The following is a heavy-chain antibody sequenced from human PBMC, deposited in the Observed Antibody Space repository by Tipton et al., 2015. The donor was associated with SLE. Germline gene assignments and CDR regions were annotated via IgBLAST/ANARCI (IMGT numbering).Heavy chain of an antibody. D-gene: IGHD2-15*01. CDR2: ISLSGSTI. V-gene: IGHV3-48*04. CDR1: GLTFTSYS. J-gene: IGHJ4*02. Sequence: GSLRLSCVASGLTFTSYSMNWVRQAPGKGLEWVSYISLSGSTIYYADSVKGRFTISRDNAKNSLYLQMNSLRAEDTAVYYCSSVRYCSGGSCPYYFDYWGQGTLVTVSS. CDR3: SSVRYCSGGSCPYYFDY.